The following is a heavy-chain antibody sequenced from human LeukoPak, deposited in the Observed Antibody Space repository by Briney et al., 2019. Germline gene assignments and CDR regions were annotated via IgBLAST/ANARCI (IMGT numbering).Heavy chain of an antibody. Sequence: SETLSLTCAVYGGSFSGYYWSWIRQPPGKGLEWIGEINHSGSTNYDPSLKSRVTISVDTSKNQFSLKLSSVTAADTAAYYCAGRITIFGVVSDYWGQGTLVTVSS. J-gene: IGHJ4*02. D-gene: IGHD3-3*01. CDR3: AGRITIFGVVSDY. CDR1: GGSFSGYY. CDR2: INHSGST. V-gene: IGHV4-34*01.